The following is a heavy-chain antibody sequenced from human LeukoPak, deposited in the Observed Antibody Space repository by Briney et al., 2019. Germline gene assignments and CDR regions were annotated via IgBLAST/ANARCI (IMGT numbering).Heavy chain of an antibody. CDR1: GYTFTSYA. D-gene: IGHD3-10*01. V-gene: IGHV1-46*01. CDR2: INPSGGST. Sequence: ASVKVSCKASGYTFTSYAMNWVRQAPGQGLEWMGIINPSGGSTSYAQKFQGRVTMTRDTSTSTVYMELSSLRSEDTAVYYCARDYGSMVRGVRFDYWGQGTLVTVSS. CDR3: ARDYGSMVRGVRFDY. J-gene: IGHJ4*02.